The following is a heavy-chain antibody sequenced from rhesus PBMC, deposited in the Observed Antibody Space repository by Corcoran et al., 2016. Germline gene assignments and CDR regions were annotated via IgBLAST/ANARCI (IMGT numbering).Heavy chain of an antibody. J-gene: IGHJ4*01. CDR3: ASGSGWSLDY. CDR2: IGGSSCST. Sequence: QVQLQESGPGLVKPSETLSLTCAVSGYSISSGYGWSWIRQPPGKGLEWIGYIGGSSCSTNYNPYLESRVTISKDTSKNQFSLKLSSVTAADTAVYYCASGSGWSLDYWGQGVLVTVSS. D-gene: IGHD6S26*01. V-gene: IGHV4-127*01. CDR1: GYSISSGYG.